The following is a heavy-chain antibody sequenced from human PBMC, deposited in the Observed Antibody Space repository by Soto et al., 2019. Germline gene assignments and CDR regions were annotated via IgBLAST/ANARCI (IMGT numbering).Heavy chain of an antibody. CDR1: GGSISSSNW. CDR2: IYHSGST. CDR3: ASVRGGYYYAMDV. J-gene: IGHJ6*02. D-gene: IGHD3-10*02. Sequence: QVQLQESGPGLVKPSGTLSLTCAVSGGSISSSNWWSWVRQPPGKGLEWIGEIYHSGSTNYNPSLKRRVTISVDKSKNQFSLKLSSVTAADTSVYYCASVRGGYYYAMDVWGQGTTVTVSS. V-gene: IGHV4-4*02.